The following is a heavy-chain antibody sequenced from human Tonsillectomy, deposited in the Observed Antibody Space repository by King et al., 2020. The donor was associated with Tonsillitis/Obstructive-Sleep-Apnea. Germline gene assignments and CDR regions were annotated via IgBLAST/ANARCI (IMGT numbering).Heavy chain of an antibody. CDR1: GGSISSSSYY. D-gene: IGHD2-15*01. Sequence: QLQESGPGLVKPSETLSLTCTVSGGSISSSSYYWGWIRQPPGKGLEWIGSIYYSGSTYYNPSLKSRVTKSVDTSKNQFSLKLSSVTAADTAVYYCARHVRYCSGGSCFMTGFDYWGQGTLVTVSS. V-gene: IGHV4-39*01. CDR3: ARHVRYCSGGSCFMTGFDY. J-gene: IGHJ4*02. CDR2: IYYSGST.